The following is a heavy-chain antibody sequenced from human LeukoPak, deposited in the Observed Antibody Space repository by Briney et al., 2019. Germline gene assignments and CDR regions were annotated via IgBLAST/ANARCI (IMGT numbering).Heavy chain of an antibody. V-gene: IGHV1-69*04. Sequence: ASVTVSCKASGGTFSSYAISWVRQAPGQGLEWMGRIIPILGIANYAQKFQGRVTITADKSTSTAYMELSSLRSEDTAVYYCARAPRGGSYFATLWGQGTLVTVSS. CDR2: IIPILGIA. J-gene: IGHJ4*02. CDR1: GGTFSSYA. D-gene: IGHD1-26*01. CDR3: ARAPRGGSYFATL.